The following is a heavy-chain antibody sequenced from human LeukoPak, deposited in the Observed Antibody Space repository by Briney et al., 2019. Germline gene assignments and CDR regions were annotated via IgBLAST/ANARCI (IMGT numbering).Heavy chain of an antibody. Sequence: GGSLRLSCAASGFTFSDYYMSRIRQAPGKGLEWVSYISSSSSYTNYADSVKGRFTISRDNAKNSLYLQMNSLRAEDTAVYYCARDKFIRDGYNYPPLDYWGQGTLVTVSS. CDR1: GFTFSDYY. V-gene: IGHV3-11*06. J-gene: IGHJ4*02. CDR3: ARDKFIRDGYNYPPLDY. D-gene: IGHD5-24*01. CDR2: ISSSSSYT.